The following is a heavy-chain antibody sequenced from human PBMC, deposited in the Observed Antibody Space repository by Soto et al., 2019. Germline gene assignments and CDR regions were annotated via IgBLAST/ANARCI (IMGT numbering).Heavy chain of an antibody. D-gene: IGHD3-22*01. CDR2: IYYSGST. Sequence: SETLSLTCTVSGGSISSYYWSWIRQPPGKGLEWIGYIYYSGSTNYNPSLKSRVTISVDTSKNQFSLKLSSATAADTAVYYCARVPDSRDYYDSSGFWFDPWGQGTLVTVSS. J-gene: IGHJ5*02. V-gene: IGHV4-59*01. CDR3: ARVPDSRDYYDSSGFWFDP. CDR1: GGSISSYY.